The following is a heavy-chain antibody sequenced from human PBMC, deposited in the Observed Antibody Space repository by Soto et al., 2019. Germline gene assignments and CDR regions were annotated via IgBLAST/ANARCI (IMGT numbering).Heavy chain of an antibody. CDR3: ARVLAARASRDFDY. D-gene: IGHD6-6*01. J-gene: IGHJ4*02. Sequence: QVQLQQWGAGLVKPSETLSLNCAVYGGSFSTDYWRWIRQPPGKGLEWIGEINHSGGTNYNPSLNRRVTISVASSKNQFSLKLRSVTDAVTAVDYCARVLAARASRDFDYWGQGTLVTVSS. CDR1: GGSFSTDY. V-gene: IGHV4-34*01. CDR2: INHSGGT.